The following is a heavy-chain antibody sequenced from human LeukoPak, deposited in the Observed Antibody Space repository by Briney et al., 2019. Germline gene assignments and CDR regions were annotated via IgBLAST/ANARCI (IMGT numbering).Heavy chain of an antibody. CDR3: ARRNRAAAGTRSAYYYYYMDV. V-gene: IGHV3-7*01. J-gene: IGHJ6*03. CDR1: GFTFSSYW. CDR2: IKQDGSEK. Sequence: GGSLRLSCAASGFTFSSYWMSWVRQAPGKGLEWVAHIKQDGSEKYYVDSVKGRFTISRDNAKNSLYLQMNSLRAEDTAVYYCARRNRAAAGTRSAYYYYYMDVWGKGTTVTVSS. D-gene: IGHD6-13*01.